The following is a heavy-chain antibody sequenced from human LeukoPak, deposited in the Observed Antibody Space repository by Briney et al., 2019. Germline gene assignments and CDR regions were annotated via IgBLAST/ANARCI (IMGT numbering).Heavy chain of an antibody. Sequence: ASVKVSCKASGYTFTGYYIHWVRQAPGQGPEWRGYINPNIGGTKYAQKFQDRVTMTRDTSISTAYMELSRLKSDDNAVYYCARVRDGNTVDFDYWGQGTLVTVSS. J-gene: IGHJ4*02. CDR1: GYTFTGYY. CDR3: ARVRDGNTVDFDY. D-gene: IGHD5-24*01. CDR2: INPNIGGT. V-gene: IGHV1-2*02.